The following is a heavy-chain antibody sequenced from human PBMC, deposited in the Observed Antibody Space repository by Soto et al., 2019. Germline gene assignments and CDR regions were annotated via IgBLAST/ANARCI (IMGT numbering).Heavy chain of an antibody. CDR2: IYSGGST. V-gene: IGHV3-53*01. J-gene: IGHJ6*02. CDR3: ARDWGSSGSEPYYYYYGMDV. D-gene: IGHD3-22*01. Sequence: PGGSLRLSCAASGFTVSSNYMSWVRQAPGKGLEWVSVIYSGGSTYYADSVKGRFTISRDNSKNTLYLQMNSLRAEDTAVYYCARDWGSSGSEPYYYYYGMDVWGQGTTVTVSS. CDR1: GFTVSSNY.